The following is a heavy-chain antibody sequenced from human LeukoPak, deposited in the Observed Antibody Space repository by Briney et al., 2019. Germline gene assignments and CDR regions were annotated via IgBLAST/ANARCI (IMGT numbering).Heavy chain of an antibody. V-gene: IGHV3-73*01. CDR2: IRSKANSYAT. J-gene: IGHJ4*02. Sequence: GGSLRHSCAASGFTFSGSAMHWVRQASGKGLEWVGRIRSKANSYATAYAASVKGRFTISRDDSKNTAYLQMNSLKTEDTAVYYCYGSGGEDFDYWGQGTLVTVSS. D-gene: IGHD3-10*01. CDR3: YGSGGEDFDY. CDR1: GFTFSGSA.